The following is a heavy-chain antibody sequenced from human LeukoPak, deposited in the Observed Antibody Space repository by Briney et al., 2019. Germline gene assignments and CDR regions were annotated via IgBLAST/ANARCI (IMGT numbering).Heavy chain of an antibody. CDR2: INPNSGGT. D-gene: IGHD3-9*01. CDR3: ARTRYFDPLLDFDY. CDR1: GYTFTGYY. Sequence: ASVKVSCKASGYTFTGYYMHWVRQAPGQGLEWMGWINPNSGGTNYAQKFQGRVTMTRDTSISTAYMELSRLRSDDTAVYYCARTRYFDPLLDFDYWGQGTLVTVSS. V-gene: IGHV1-2*02. J-gene: IGHJ4*02.